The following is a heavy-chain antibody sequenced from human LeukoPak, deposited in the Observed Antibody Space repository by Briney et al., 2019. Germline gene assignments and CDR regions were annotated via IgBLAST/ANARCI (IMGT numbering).Heavy chain of an antibody. Sequence: SETLSLTCTVSGGSISSYYWSWIRQPPGKGVEWVGYIYYSGSTNYNPSLKSRVTISVNTSKNQSSLKLSSVTAADTAVYYCARGVAGTWYYYYYYYMDVWGKGTTVTVSS. J-gene: IGHJ6*03. CDR3: ARGVAGTWYYYYYYYMDV. CDR1: GGSISSYY. D-gene: IGHD6-19*01. V-gene: IGHV4-59*01. CDR2: IYYSGST.